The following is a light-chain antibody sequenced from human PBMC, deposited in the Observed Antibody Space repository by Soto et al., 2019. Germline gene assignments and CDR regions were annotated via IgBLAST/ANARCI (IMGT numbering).Light chain of an antibody. Sequence: DIQLTQSPSSLSASVGDRVTITCRASQNINTYLNWYQQKPGKAPNLLIYVASSLQSGVPSRFSGSGSGTDFTLTISSLQPEVFATYYCQQSYSTPTFGPGTKVDIK. CDR1: QNINTY. CDR3: QQSYSTPT. J-gene: IGKJ3*01. CDR2: VAS. V-gene: IGKV1-39*01.